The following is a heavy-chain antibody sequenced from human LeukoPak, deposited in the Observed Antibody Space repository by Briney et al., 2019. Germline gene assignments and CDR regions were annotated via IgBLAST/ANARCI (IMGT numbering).Heavy chain of an antibody. CDR1: GFTFSSYE. J-gene: IGHJ4*02. Sequence: GGSLRLSCAASGFTFSSYEMNWVRQAPGKGLEWVSYISSSGSTIYYADSVKGRFTISRDNAKNSLYLQMNSLRAEDTAVYYCATHRRVRGVIQPFDYWGQGTLVTVSS. D-gene: IGHD3-10*01. V-gene: IGHV3-48*03. CDR3: ATHRRVRGVIQPFDY. CDR2: ISSSGSTI.